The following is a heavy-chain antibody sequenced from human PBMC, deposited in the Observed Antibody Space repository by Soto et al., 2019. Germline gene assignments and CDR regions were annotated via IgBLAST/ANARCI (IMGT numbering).Heavy chain of an antibody. V-gene: IGHV1-3*05. CDR2: INAGNGNT. J-gene: IGHJ4*02. Sequence: QVQLVQSGAEEKKPGASVKVSCKASGYSFTSYAMYWVRQASGQGLEWMGWINAGNGNTKYSQKFQGRVTITRDTSASTAYMELSSLRSEDTALYYCARAVAVPADFDYWGQGTLVTVSS. CDR1: GYSFTSYA. CDR3: ARAVAVPADFDY. D-gene: IGHD6-19*01.